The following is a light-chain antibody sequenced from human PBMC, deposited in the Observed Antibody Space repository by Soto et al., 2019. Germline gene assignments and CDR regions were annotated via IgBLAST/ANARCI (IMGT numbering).Light chain of an antibody. CDR2: WAS. CDR3: RQDYSTPWT. J-gene: IGKJ1*01. V-gene: IGKV4-1*01. CDR1: QSVLYSANNTND. Sequence: DIVMTQSQDSLAVSMGERATINCKSSQSVLYSANNTNDLAWYQQKPGQPPKLHSYWASTRESGVPDRFSGRGSGTDYTPTICSRQADDVAYYNCRQDYSTPWTFGQGTKVEIK.